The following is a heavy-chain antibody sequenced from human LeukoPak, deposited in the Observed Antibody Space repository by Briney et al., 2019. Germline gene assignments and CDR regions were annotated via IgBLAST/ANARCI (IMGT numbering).Heavy chain of an antibody. CDR2: IYYSGST. CDR3: ARRDYGEHFDY. Sequence: KSSETLSLTRTVSGGSISSYYWSWIRQPPGKGLEWIGYIYYSGSTNYNPSLKSRVTISVDTSKNQFSLKLSSVTAADTAVYYCARRDYGEHFDYWGQGTLVTVSS. V-gene: IGHV4-59*01. CDR1: GGSISSYY. D-gene: IGHD4-17*01. J-gene: IGHJ4*02.